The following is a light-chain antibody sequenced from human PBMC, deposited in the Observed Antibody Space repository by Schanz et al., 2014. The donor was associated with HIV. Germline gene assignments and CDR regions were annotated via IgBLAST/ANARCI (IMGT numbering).Light chain of an antibody. CDR2: GAS. CDR1: QSVGSN. CDR3: QQYNRWWT. Sequence: TQSPATLSVSPGDRVTLSCRASQSVGSNVAWYQQRPGQSPRLLISGASSRAADIPARFSGSGSGTEFTLTSSSLQSDDFAIYYCQQYNRWWTFGQGTKVEMK. J-gene: IGKJ1*01. V-gene: IGKV3-15*01.